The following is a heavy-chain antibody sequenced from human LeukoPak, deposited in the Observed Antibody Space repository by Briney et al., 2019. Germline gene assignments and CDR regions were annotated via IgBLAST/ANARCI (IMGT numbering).Heavy chain of an antibody. CDR3: ARLPYGSGSYGGYYYYGMDV. D-gene: IGHD3-10*01. Sequence: GESLKISCKGSGYSFTSYWIGWVRQMPGKGLEWMGIIYPGDPDTRYSPSFQGQVTISADKSISTAYLQWSSLKASDTAMYYCARLPYGSGSYGGYYYYGMDVWGQGTTVTVSS. V-gene: IGHV5-51*01. CDR1: GYSFTSYW. CDR2: IYPGDPDT. J-gene: IGHJ6*02.